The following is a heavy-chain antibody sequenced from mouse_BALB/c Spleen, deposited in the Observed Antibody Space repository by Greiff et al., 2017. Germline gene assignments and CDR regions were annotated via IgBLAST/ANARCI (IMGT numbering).Heavy chain of an antibody. V-gene: IGHV3-2*02. D-gene: IGHD6-1*01. J-gene: IGHJ4*01. CDR3: ARSASHYAMDY. Sequence: EVQLQESGPGLVKPSQSLSLTCTVTGYSITSDYAWNWIRQFPGNKLGWMGYISYSGSTSYNPSLKSRISITRDTSKNQFFLQLNSVTTEDTATYYCARSASHYAMDYWGQGTSVTVSS. CDR1: GYSITSDYA. CDR2: ISYSGST.